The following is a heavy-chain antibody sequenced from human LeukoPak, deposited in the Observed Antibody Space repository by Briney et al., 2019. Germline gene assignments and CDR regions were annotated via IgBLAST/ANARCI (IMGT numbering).Heavy chain of an antibody. V-gene: IGHV4-39*07. CDR3: ARSGQQLANDY. J-gene: IGHJ4*02. CDR2: IYYSGST. Sequence: SETLSLTCTVSGGSISSSSYYWGWIRQPPGKGLEWIGSIYYSGSTYYNPSLKSRVTISVDTSKNQFSLKLSSVTAADTAVYYCARSGQQLANDYWGQGTLVTVSS. CDR1: GGSISSSSYY. D-gene: IGHD6-13*01.